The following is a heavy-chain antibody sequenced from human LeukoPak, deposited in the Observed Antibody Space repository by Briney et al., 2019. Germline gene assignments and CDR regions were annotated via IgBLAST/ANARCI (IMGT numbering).Heavy chain of an antibody. CDR3: ARASSGWPLYY. CDR1: GYSISSGYY. Sequence: PSETLSLTCTVSGYSISSGYYWGWIRQPPGKGLEWIGSIYHSGSTYYNPSLKSRVTISVDTSKNQFSLKLSSVTAADTAVYYCARASSGWPLYYWGQGTLVTVSS. CDR2: IYHSGST. D-gene: IGHD6-19*01. V-gene: IGHV4-38-2*02. J-gene: IGHJ4*02.